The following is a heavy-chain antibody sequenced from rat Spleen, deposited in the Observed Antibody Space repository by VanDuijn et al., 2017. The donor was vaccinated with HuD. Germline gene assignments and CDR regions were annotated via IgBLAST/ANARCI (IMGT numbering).Heavy chain of an antibody. J-gene: IGHJ3*01. V-gene: IGHV5S23*01. Sequence: EVQLVESGGGLVQPGRSLKLSCAASGFTYSNYVMAWVSQAPTKGLEWVASISTGGGNTYYQDSVKGRFTISRDNAKNTLYLQMDSLRSEDTATYCCAGYGSYDNCFAYWGQGTLVTVSS. D-gene: IGHD1-12*02. CDR1: GFTYSNYV. CDR2: ISTGGGNT. CDR3: AGYGSYDNCFAY.